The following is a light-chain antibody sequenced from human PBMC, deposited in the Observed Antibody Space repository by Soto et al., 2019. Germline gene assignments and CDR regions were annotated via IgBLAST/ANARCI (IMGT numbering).Light chain of an antibody. CDR1: QSVSSN. J-gene: IGKJ5*01. Sequence: EIVMTQSPATLSVSPGERATLSCRASQSVSSNLAWYQQKPGQAPRLLIYGASPRATGIPPRFSGSGFGTEFTLTISSLQSEDFAVYYCQQYNNWLGITFGQGTRLEIK. CDR2: GAS. CDR3: QQYNNWLGIT. V-gene: IGKV3-15*01.